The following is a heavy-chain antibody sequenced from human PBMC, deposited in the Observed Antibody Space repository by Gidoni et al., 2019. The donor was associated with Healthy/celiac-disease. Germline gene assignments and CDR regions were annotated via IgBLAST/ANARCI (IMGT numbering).Heavy chain of an antibody. Sequence: EVQLVESGGGLVQPGRSLRLSCAASGFTFDDYAMLWVRQAPGKGLEWVSGISWNSGSIGYADSVKGRFTISRDNAKNYLYLQMNSLRAEDTALYYCAKTLDSSLDYWGQGTLVTVSS. CDR2: ISWNSGSI. J-gene: IGHJ4*02. D-gene: IGHD6-13*01. V-gene: IGHV3-9*01. CDR3: AKTLDSSLDY. CDR1: GFTFDDYA.